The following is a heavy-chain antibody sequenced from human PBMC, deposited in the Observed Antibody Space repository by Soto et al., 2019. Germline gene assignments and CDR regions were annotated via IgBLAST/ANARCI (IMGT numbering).Heavy chain of an antibody. Sequence: SVKVSCKASGGTFSSYAISWVRQAPGQGLEWMGGIIPIFGTANYAQKFQGRVTITADESTSTAYMELSSLRSEDTAVYYCAREIKVLGHRYYYYGMDVWGQGTTVTVSS. CDR2: IIPIFGTA. CDR1: GGTFSSYA. V-gene: IGHV1-69*13. D-gene: IGHD1-26*01. J-gene: IGHJ6*02. CDR3: AREIKVLGHRYYYYGMDV.